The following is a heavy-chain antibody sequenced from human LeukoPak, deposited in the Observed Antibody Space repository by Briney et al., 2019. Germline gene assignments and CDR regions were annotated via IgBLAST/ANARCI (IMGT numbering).Heavy chain of an antibody. CDR1: GGSVSHGSYC. D-gene: IGHD1-26*01. V-gene: IGHV4-61*01. Sequence: SETLSLTCTVSGGSVSHGSYCWSWIRQPPGKGLEWIGYIYYSGSTNYNPSLKSRVAISVDTSKNQVSLRLSSVTAADTAVYYCARGGSIVGATPHDAFDIWGQGTVVTVS. J-gene: IGHJ3*02. CDR2: IYYSGST. CDR3: ARGGSIVGATPHDAFDI.